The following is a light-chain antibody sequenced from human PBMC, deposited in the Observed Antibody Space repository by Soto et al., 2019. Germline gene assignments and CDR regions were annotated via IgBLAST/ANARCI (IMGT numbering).Light chain of an antibody. CDR2: EVN. V-gene: IGLV2-14*01. J-gene: IGLJ2*01. CDR3: SSKSSSTTLVV. CDR1: SSDIGSDNS. Sequence: QSVLTQPASVSGSPGQSITISCTGTSSDIGSDNSVSWYQQHPGKAPKLVIFEVNNRPSGVSNRFSGSRSGNTASLTISGLQAGDEADYYCSSKSSSTTLVVFGGGTQLTVL.